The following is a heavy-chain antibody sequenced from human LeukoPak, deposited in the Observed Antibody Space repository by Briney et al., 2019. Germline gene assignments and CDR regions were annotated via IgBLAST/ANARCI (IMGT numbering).Heavy chain of an antibody. CDR2: IKQDGGEQ. CDR3: ARGFEASPNWFDP. J-gene: IGHJ5*02. CDR1: GFTFSSYQ. Sequence: GGSLRLSCAASGFTFSSYQMNWVRQAPGKGLEWVANIKQDGGEQYYVDSVKGRFTISRDNAKNSLYLQMNSLRVDDTAVYYCARGFEASPNWFDPWGQGTLVTVSS. V-gene: IGHV3-7*01.